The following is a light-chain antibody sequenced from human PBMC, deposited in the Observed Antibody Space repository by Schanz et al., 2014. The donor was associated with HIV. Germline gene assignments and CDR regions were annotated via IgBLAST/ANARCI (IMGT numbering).Light chain of an antibody. CDR2: ATS. V-gene: IGKV3D-7*01. CDR3: LQDYNYPRT. J-gene: IGKJ2*01. CDR1: QRLSSSY. Sequence: EIVLTQSPGSLSLSPGGRATLSCGASQRLSSSYLAWYQQKRDQPPRLVIYATSTRAAGIPDRFSGSGSGTDFTLTISGLQPEDFATYYCLQDYNYPRTFGQGTRLDIK.